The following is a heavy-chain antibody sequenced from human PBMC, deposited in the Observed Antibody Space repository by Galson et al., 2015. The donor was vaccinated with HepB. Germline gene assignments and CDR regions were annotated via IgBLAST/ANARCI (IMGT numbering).Heavy chain of an antibody. CDR2: IIPIFGTA. Sequence: SVKVSCKASGGTFSSYAISWVRQAPGQGLEWMGGIIPIFGTANYAQKFQGRVTITADESTSTAYMELSSLRSEDTAVYYCARGGYYYDSSGYWNYYFDYWGQGTLVTVSS. CDR1: GGTFSSYA. CDR3: ARGGYYYDSSGYWNYYFDY. D-gene: IGHD3-22*01. V-gene: IGHV1-69*13. J-gene: IGHJ4*02.